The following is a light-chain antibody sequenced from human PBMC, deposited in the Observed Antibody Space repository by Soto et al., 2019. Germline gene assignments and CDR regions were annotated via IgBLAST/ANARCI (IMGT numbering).Light chain of an antibody. CDR2: EDD. Sequence: QSALTQPASVSGSPGQSITISCTGTSSDVGNYNLVSWYQQHPGKAPKLMIYEDDKRPSGVSYRFSGSKSGNTASLTISGLQAADEADYYCCSYAGSSTLVFGGGTKFTVL. V-gene: IGLV2-23*01. CDR3: CSYAGSSTLV. J-gene: IGLJ3*02. CDR1: SSDVGNYNL.